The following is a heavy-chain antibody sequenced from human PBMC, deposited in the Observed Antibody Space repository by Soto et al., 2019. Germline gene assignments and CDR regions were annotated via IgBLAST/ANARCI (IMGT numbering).Heavy chain of an antibody. CDR1: GFTFSSYG. D-gene: IGHD6-19*01. V-gene: IGHV3-30*18. CDR2: ISYDGSNK. CDR3: AKARSGWPLGADY. Sequence: QVQLVESGGGVVQPGRSLRLSCAASGFTFSSYGMHWVRQAPGKGLEWVAVISYDGSNKYYADSVKGRFTSSRDNSKNTLYLQMNSLRAEDTAVYYCAKARSGWPLGADYWGQGTLVTVSS. J-gene: IGHJ4*02.